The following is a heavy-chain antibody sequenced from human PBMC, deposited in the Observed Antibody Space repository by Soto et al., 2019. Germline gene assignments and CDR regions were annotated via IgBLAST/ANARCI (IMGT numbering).Heavy chain of an antibody. Sequence: QVQLQESGPGLVKPSGTLSLTCAVSGGSISSSNWWSWVRQPPGKGLEWIGEIYHSGSTNYNPSLRSRGTLSVDQXKNQCSLKLSSVTAADTGVYYCASVRGGYYYAMDVWGQGTTVTVSS. J-gene: IGHJ6*02. CDR1: GGSISSSNW. D-gene: IGHD3-10*02. V-gene: IGHV4-4*02. CDR3: ASVRGGYYYAMDV. CDR2: IYHSGST.